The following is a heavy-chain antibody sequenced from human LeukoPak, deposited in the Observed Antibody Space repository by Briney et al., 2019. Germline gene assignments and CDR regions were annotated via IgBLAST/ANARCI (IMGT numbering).Heavy chain of an antibody. D-gene: IGHD2-15*01. CDR2: IMPNGETR. CDR3: ARDRDGGFAFDI. J-gene: IGHJ3*02. V-gene: IGHV3-64*01. CDR1: GFSFGNYV. Sequence: PGGSLRLSCAASGFSFGNYVMHWVRQAPGKGLEYVSAIMPNGETRGYANPMKGRFTISRDNSKNTLYLQMGSLRAEDMAIYYCARDRDGGFAFDIWGQGTLVTVSS.